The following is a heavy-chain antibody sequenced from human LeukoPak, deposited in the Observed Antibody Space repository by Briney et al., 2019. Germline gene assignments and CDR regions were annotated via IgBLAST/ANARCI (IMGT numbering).Heavy chain of an antibody. V-gene: IGHV1-18*01. CDR2: ISAYNGNT. CDR3: ARWSGYYRGDAFDI. D-gene: IGHD3-3*01. J-gene: IGHJ3*02. CDR1: GYILTTYG. Sequence: ASVKVSCKASGYILTTYGISWVRQAPGQGLEWMGWISAYNGNTNYAQKLQGRVTMTTDTSTSTAYMELRSLRSDDTAVYYCARWSGYYRGDAFDIWGQGTMVTVSS.